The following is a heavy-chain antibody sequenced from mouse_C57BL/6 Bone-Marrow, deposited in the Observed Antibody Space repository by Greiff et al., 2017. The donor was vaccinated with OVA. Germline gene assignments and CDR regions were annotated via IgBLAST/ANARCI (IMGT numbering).Heavy chain of an antibody. CDR3: AGDPSPYYYYGSSYDFDY. Sequence: VKLQESGPGLVKPSQSLFLTCSITGFPITSGYYWIWIRQSPGKPLEWMGYITHSGETFYNPSLQSPISITRETSKNQFFLQLNSVTTEDTAMYYCAGDPSPYYYYGSSYDFDYWGQGTTLTVSS. CDR1: GFPITSGYY. V-gene: IGHV12-3*01. CDR2: ITHSGET. D-gene: IGHD1-1*01. J-gene: IGHJ2*01.